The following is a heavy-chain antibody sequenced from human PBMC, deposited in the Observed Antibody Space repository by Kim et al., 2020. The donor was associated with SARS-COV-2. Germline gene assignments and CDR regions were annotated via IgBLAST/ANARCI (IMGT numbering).Heavy chain of an antibody. D-gene: IGHD5-18*01. J-gene: IGHJ6*02. Sequence: ASVKVSCKASGYTFTSYDINWVRQATGQGLEWMGWMNPNSGNTGYAQKFQGRVTMTRNTPISTAYMELSSLRSGDTAVYYCARVPGLTWTQLWRPYYYYGMDVWGQGTTVTVAS. V-gene: IGHV1-8*01. CDR1: GYTFTSYD. CDR3: ARVPGLTWTQLWRPYYYYGMDV. CDR2: MNPNSGNT.